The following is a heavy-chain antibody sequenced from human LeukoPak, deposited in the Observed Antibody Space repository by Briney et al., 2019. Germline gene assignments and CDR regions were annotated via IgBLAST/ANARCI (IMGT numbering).Heavy chain of an antibody. D-gene: IGHD2-2*01. CDR2: IYHSGST. Sequence: SETLSLTCTVSGGSISSSNWWSWVRQPPGKGLEWIGEIYHSGSTNYNPSLKSRVTISVDKSKNQFSLKLSSVTAADTAVYYCARVPSSDIVVVPADRFDPWGQGTLVTVSS. J-gene: IGHJ5*02. CDR3: ARVPSSDIVVVPADRFDP. V-gene: IGHV4-4*02. CDR1: GGSISSSNW.